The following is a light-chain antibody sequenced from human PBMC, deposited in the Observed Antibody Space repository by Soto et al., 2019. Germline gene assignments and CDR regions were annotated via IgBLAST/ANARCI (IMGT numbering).Light chain of an antibody. CDR3: QQYGSSPP. Sequence: EIVLTQSPGTLSLSPGERATLSCRASQNVANNYLAWFRQKPGQTPRLLIYGASSRAAGIPDRFSGSGSGTDFTLTISRLEPEDFAVFYCQQYGSSPPFGPGTKVDIK. V-gene: IGKV3-20*01. CDR2: GAS. CDR1: QNVANNY. J-gene: IGKJ3*01.